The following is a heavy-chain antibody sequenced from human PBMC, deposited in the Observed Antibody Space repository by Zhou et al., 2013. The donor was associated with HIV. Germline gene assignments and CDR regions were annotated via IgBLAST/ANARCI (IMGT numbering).Heavy chain of an antibody. CDR3: ARGRQAAAGYYYYYGMDV. D-gene: IGHD6-13*01. V-gene: IGHV1-69*12. J-gene: IGHJ6*02. Sequence: VQLVQSGTEVRKPGTSVKISCTASGGSFENYPVSWVRQAPGQGLDWVGGFLPVLGVAHFSRTFQGRVTITADESTSTAYMELSSLRSEDTAVYYCARGRQAAAGYYYYYGMDVWGRRDHGHR. CDR2: FLPVLGVA. CDR1: GGSFENYP.